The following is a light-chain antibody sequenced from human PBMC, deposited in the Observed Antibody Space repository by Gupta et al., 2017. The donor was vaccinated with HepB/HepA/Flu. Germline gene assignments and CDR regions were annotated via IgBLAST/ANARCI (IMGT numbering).Light chain of an antibody. CDR2: GAS. J-gene: IGKJ1*01. CDR3: LQYNNWPRT. Sequence: EIVMTQSPATLSVSPGERATLSCRASQSIRSNLAWYQRKPGQAPRLLIYGASTRATDIPARFSGSGSGTEFTLTISSLQSEEFALYYCLQYNNWPRTFGQGTKVEIK. CDR1: QSIRSN. V-gene: IGKV3-15*01.